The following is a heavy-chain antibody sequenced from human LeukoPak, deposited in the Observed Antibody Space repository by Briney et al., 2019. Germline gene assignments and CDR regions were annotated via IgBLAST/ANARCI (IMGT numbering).Heavy chain of an antibody. V-gene: IGHV3-48*03. Sequence: GGSLRLSCAASGFTFSSYEMNWVRQAPGQGLGWVSYISSSCSTIYYADPVKGRFTISRDNAKNSLYLQMNSLRAEDTAVYYCARVDYYGSGSPSGMDVWGKGTTVTVSS. CDR2: ISSSCSTI. CDR3: ARVDYYGSGSPSGMDV. J-gene: IGHJ6*04. CDR1: GFTFSSYE. D-gene: IGHD3-10*01.